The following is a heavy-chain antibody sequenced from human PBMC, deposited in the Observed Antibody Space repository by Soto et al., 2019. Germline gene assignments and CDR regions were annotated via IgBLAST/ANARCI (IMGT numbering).Heavy chain of an antibody. Sequence: EMQLVESGGGLDQPGGSLRLSCAASGFTFSSYWINWVRQGPGKGLVWVSRINSDGSDTSYADSVKGRCTSSRDNAKNTLYLQMNSLSAEDTTGYYCAKLDSSSWAFDYWGQGTLVTVSS. CDR3: AKLDSSSWAFDY. J-gene: IGHJ4*02. CDR1: GFTFSSYW. D-gene: IGHD6-13*01. V-gene: IGHV3-74*01. CDR2: INSDGSDT.